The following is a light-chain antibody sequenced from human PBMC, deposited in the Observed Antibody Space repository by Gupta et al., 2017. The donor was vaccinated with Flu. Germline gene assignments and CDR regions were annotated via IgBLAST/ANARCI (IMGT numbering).Light chain of an antibody. CDR2: YDD. V-gene: IGLV1-36*01. CDR3: AAWDDSLNGHV. J-gene: IGLJ1*01. Sequence: QSVLTQPPSVSGAPRPMVTISCSGSSPNIGNNAVTWYQQLPGKAPKLLIYYDDLLPSGVSDRFSGSKSGTSASLAISGLQSEDEADYYCAAWDDSLNGHVFGTGTKVTVL. CDR1: SPNIGNNA.